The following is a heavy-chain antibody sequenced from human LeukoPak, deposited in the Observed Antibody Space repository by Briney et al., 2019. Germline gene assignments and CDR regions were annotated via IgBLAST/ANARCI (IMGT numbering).Heavy chain of an antibody. CDR2: ISAYNGNT. Sequence: ASVKVSCKASGCTFTSYGISWVRQAPGQGLERMGWISAYNGNTHYAQKLQGRVTMTTDTSTSTAYMELRSLRSDDTAVYYCARAEPYYDFWSGYYGSGYYYGMDVWGQGTTVTVSS. J-gene: IGHJ6*02. CDR3: ARAEPYYDFWSGYYGSGYYYGMDV. V-gene: IGHV1-18*01. D-gene: IGHD3-3*01. CDR1: GCTFTSYG.